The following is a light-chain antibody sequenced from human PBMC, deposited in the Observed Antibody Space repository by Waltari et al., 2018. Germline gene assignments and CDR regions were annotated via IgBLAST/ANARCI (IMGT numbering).Light chain of an antibody. CDR3: FSYADGRSLV. Sequence: QSALTQPASVSGSPGQSITIPCTGSSTDLGSSTLVSWYQHPPDKAPKLPIYEGTERPSGLAHRFAGSKSGNTASLTISTLQAEDEADYYCFSYADGRSLVFGGGTKLTVL. CDR1: STDLGSSTL. J-gene: IGLJ2*01. V-gene: IGLV2-23*01. CDR2: EGT.